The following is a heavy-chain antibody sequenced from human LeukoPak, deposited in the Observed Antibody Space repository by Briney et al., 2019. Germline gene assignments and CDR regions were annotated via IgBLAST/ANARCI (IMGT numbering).Heavy chain of an antibody. V-gene: IGHV3-30-3*01. J-gene: IGHJ4*02. CDR1: GFTFSSYA. CDR3: ARDFPGIAPGTPSYYFDY. D-gene: IGHD6-13*01. Sequence: GGSLRLSCAASGFTFSSYAMHWVRQAPGKGLEWVAVISYDGSNKYYADSVKGRFTISRDNSKNTLYLQMNSLRAEDTAVYYCARDFPGIAPGTPSYYFDYWGQGTLVTVSS. CDR2: ISYDGSNK.